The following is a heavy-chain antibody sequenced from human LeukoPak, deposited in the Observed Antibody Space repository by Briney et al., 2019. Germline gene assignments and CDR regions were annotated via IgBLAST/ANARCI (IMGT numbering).Heavy chain of an antibody. D-gene: IGHD3-10*01. CDR3: ARDAYYGPGSLVY. CDR2: IYYSGST. CDR1: GDSINGGGYY. V-gene: IGHV4-31*03. J-gene: IGHJ4*02. Sequence: PSETLSLTCTVSGDSINGGGYYWSWIRQHPGKGLEWIGYIYYSGSTYYNPSLKSRVTISVDTSKNQFSLKVSSVTAADTAVYYCARDAYYGPGSLVYWGQGTLVTVSS.